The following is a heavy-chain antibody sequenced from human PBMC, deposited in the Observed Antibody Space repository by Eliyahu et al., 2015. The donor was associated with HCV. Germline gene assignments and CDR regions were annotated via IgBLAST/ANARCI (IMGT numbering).Heavy chain of an antibody. CDR3: ATMAEWEPRDY. J-gene: IGHJ4*02. V-gene: IGHV3-48*01. Sequence: EVQLVESGGGLVQPGGSLRLXCAASAFTFSTHSMNWVRXAPGKGLEWVACISSSRSTMYYADSVKGRFTISRDNAMNSLFLQMNSLRAEDTAVYYCATMAEWEPRDYWGQGTLVTVSS. CDR2: ISSSRSTM. CDR1: AFTFSTHS. D-gene: IGHD1-26*01.